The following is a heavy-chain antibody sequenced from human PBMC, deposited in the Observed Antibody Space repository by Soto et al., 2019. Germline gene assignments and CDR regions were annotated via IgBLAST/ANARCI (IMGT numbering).Heavy chain of an antibody. J-gene: IGHJ4*02. CDR3: ARGHRSLLGTTRKVYFDY. Sequence: PSETLSLTCAVYGGSFSGYNWNWIRQPPGKGLEWIGEVYHSGTTNYNPPLKSRVTMSIDTSKNQFSLKLDSVTAADTAGYYCARGHRSLLGTTRKVYFDYWGQGTQVTVSS. V-gene: IGHV4-34*01. D-gene: IGHD1-26*01. CDR2: VYHSGTT. CDR1: GGSFSGYN.